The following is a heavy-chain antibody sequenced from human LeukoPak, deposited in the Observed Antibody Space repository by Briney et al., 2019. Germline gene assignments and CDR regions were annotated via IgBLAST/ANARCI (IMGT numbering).Heavy chain of an antibody. CDR2: ITSSSGYI. CDR3: SRDRSYYYYMDV. Sequence: GGSLRLSCAASGFTFSSNTMNWVRQAPGKGLEWVSSITSSSGYIYYADSVKGRFTISRDNAKNSLYLQLNSLRAEDTAIYYCSRDRSYYYYMDVWGKGTTVTVSS. D-gene: IGHD3-16*02. V-gene: IGHV3-21*01. J-gene: IGHJ6*03. CDR1: GFTFSSNT.